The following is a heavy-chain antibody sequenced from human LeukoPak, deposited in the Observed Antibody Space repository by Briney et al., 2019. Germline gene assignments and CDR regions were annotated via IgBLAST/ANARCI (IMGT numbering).Heavy chain of an antibody. Sequence: SETLSLTCTVSGGSISSYYWSWIRQPPGKGLEWIGYIYYSGSTNYNPSLKSRVTISVDTSKNQFSLKLSSVTAADTAVYYCARGILLWFGSSQYPEFDYWGQGTLVTVSS. V-gene: IGHV4-59*12. CDR1: GGSISSYY. J-gene: IGHJ4*02. CDR3: ARGILLWFGSSQYPEFDY. CDR2: IYYSGST. D-gene: IGHD3-10*01.